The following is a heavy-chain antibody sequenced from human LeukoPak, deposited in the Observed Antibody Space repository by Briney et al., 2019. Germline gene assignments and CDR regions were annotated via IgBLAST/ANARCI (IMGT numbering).Heavy chain of an antibody. V-gene: IGHV4-34*01. CDR2: INHSGST. Sequence: SETLSLTCAVYGGSFSGYYWSWIRQPPGKGLEWIGEINHSGSTNYNPSLKSRVTISVDTSKNQFSLKLSFVAAADTAVYYCARHPRFYDFWSGYYMQYYYYYYGMDVWGQGTTVTVSS. J-gene: IGHJ6*02. CDR1: GGSFSGYY. D-gene: IGHD3-3*01. CDR3: ARHPRFYDFWSGYYMQYYYYYYGMDV.